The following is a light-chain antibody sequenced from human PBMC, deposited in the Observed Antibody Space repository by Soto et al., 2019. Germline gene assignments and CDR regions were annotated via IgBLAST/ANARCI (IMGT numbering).Light chain of an antibody. CDR1: QSVSSSY. CDR2: GAS. V-gene: IGKV3-20*01. J-gene: IGKJ1*01. Sequence: EIVLTQSPGTLSLSPGERATLSCMASQSVSSSYLAWYQQKPGQAPRLLIYGASSRATSIPDRFRGSGYGTDFTLTISRHEPEDLAVYYCQQYGSSLWTFGQETKEDIK. CDR3: QQYGSSLWT.